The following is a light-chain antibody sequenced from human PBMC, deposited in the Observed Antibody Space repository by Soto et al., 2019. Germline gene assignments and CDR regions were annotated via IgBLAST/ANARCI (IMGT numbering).Light chain of an antibody. CDR1: SSDIGRYNY. V-gene: IGLV2-14*01. CDR2: DVS. CDR3: SSYISSSTYV. J-gene: IGLJ1*01. Sequence: QSVLTQPASVSGSHGQSITISCTGTSSDIGRYNYVSWYQQYPGKAPKFMIYDVSNRPSGVSNRFSGSKSGNTASLTISGLQAEDEADYYCSSYISSSTYVFGTGTKVTVL.